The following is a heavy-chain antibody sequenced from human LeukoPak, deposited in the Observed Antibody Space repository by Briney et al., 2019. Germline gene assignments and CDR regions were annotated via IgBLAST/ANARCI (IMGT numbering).Heavy chain of an antibody. Sequence: PGGSLRLSCAASGFTFSSYAMSWVRQAPGKGLEWVSAISGSGGSTYYADSVKGRFTISRDNSKNTLYLQMSSLRAEDTAVYYCAKLITVTTWYFQHWGQGTLVTVSS. V-gene: IGHV3-23*01. J-gene: IGHJ1*01. CDR2: ISGSGGST. D-gene: IGHD4-17*01. CDR3: AKLITVTTWYFQH. CDR1: GFTFSSYA.